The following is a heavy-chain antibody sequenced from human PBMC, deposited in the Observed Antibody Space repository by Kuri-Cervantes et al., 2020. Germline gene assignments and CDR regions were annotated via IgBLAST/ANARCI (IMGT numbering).Heavy chain of an antibody. CDR1: GGSISSGGYY. V-gene: IGHV4-31*03. J-gene: IGHJ5*02. CDR3: ARGLSTEYCRGGSCYSAFWFDP. D-gene: IGHD2-15*01. CDR2: MHHTGST. Sequence: SETLSLTCTVSGGSISSGGYYWNWIRQHPGKGLEWIGYMHHTGSTYYNPSLKSRVSISVDTSKNHFSLNLSSATAADTAVYYCARGLSTEYCRGGSCYSAFWFDPWGQGTLVTVSS.